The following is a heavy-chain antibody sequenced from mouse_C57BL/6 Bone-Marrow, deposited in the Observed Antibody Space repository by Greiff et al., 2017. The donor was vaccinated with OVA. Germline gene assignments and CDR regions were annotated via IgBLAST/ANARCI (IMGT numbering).Heavy chain of an antibody. CDR3: ARSRKDYAREY. Sequence: QVTLKESGPGILQPSQTLSLTCSFSGFSLSTFGMGVGWIRQPSGKGLEWLAHIWWDDAKYYNPALKSRLTISKDTSKNQVFLKIANVDTADTATYHCARSRKDYAREYWGQGTSDTVSS. J-gene: IGHJ4*01. V-gene: IGHV8-8*01. CDR2: IWWDDAK. CDR1: GFSLSTFGMG.